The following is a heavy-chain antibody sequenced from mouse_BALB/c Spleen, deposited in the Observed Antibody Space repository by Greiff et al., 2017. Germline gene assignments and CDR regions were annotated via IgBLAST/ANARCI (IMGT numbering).Heavy chain of an antibody. CDR1: GFNIKDTY. CDR2: IDPANGNT. J-gene: IGHJ2*01. CDR3: ARRGITTVVDY. D-gene: IGHD1-1*01. V-gene: IGHV14-3*02. Sequence: VQLKESGAELVKPGASVKLSCTASGFNIKDTYMHWVKQRPEQGLEWIGRIDPANGNTKYDPKFQGKATITADKSSSTAYMQLSSLTSEDSAVYYCARRGITTVVDYWGQGTTLTVSS.